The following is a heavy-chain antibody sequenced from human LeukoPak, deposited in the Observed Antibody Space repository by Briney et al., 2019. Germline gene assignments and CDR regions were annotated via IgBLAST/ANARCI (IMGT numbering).Heavy chain of an antibody. Sequence: GGSVKVSCKVSGYTFTGYAMHWVRQAPGQRLEWMGWINAGNGNTKYSQKFQDRVTITRQKSASTAYMELSSLRSEDTAVYYCAITNSGSDYWGQGTLVTVSS. CDR3: AITNSGSDY. D-gene: IGHD3-10*01. CDR2: INAGNGNT. J-gene: IGHJ4*02. V-gene: IGHV1-3*01. CDR1: GYTFTGYA.